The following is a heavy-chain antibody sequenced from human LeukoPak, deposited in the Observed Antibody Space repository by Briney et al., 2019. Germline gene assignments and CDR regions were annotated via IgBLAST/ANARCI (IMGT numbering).Heavy chain of an antibody. Sequence: ASVKVSCKASGYTFTSYAMHWVRQAPGQRLEWMGWINAGNGNTKYSQKFQGRVTITRDTSASTAYMELSSLRSEDTAVYYCARAERVTIFGVVIIPKYNWFDPWGQGTLVTVSS. CDR1: GYTFTSYA. CDR3: ARAERVTIFGVVIIPKYNWFDP. CDR2: INAGNGNT. J-gene: IGHJ5*02. V-gene: IGHV1-3*01. D-gene: IGHD3-3*01.